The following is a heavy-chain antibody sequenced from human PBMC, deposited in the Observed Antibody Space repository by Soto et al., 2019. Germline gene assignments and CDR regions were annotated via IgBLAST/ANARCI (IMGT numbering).Heavy chain of an antibody. CDR1: GFVFKDSS. CDR2: IRDRAYSYAT. Sequence: EVLLAESGGGMVQPGGSLKLSCAASGFVFKDSSIHWVRQASGKGLEWVGRIRDRAYSYATAYAESVKGRFTISRDDSTNTAYLQMSGLKTEDTAIYYCTRLISAAHDYWGQGTLVTVSS. J-gene: IGHJ4*02. D-gene: IGHD3-10*01. V-gene: IGHV3-73*01. CDR3: TRLISAAHDY.